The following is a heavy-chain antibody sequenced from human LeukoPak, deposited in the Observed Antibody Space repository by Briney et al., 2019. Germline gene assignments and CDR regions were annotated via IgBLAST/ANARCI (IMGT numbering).Heavy chain of an antibody. CDR1: GFTFSGHW. CDR2: INQGGGDK. Sequence: GGSLRLSCAASGFTFSGHWMSWVRQAPGKGLEWVANINQGGGDKYYVDSVKGRFTISRDNANNLLYLQMNSLRGEDTAVYYCTRDRSRAEDDWGQGTQVTVSS. CDR3: TRDRSRAEDD. V-gene: IGHV3-7*01. D-gene: IGHD1-14*01. J-gene: IGHJ4*02.